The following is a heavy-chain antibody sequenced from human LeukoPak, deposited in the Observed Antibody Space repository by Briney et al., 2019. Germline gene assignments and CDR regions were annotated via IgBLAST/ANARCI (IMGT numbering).Heavy chain of an antibody. CDR1: GFTFSSYW. CDR2: INSDGSST. V-gene: IGHV3-74*01. Sequence: GGSLRLSSAASGFTFSSYWMHWVRQAPGKGLVWVSRINSDGSSTTYADSVKSRFTTSRDNAKNTLYLRMSSLRVEDTAVYYCANGYSSTYYNALDNRGQGTMVTVSS. CDR3: ANGYSSTYYNALDN. J-gene: IGHJ3*02. D-gene: IGHD6-13*01.